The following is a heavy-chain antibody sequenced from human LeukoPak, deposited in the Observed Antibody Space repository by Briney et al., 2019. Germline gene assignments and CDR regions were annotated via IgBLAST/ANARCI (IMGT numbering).Heavy chain of an antibody. J-gene: IGHJ5*02. D-gene: IGHD6-13*01. CDR1: GYTFTSYG. Sequence: GASVKVSCKASGYTFTSYGISWVRQAPGQGLEWMGWISAYNGNTNYAQKLQGRVTMTTGTSTSTAYMELRSLRSDDTAVYYCARDHGMIIGTAAGILSWFDPWGQGTLVTVSS. CDR3: ARDHGMIIGTAAGILSWFDP. CDR2: ISAYNGNT. V-gene: IGHV1-18*01.